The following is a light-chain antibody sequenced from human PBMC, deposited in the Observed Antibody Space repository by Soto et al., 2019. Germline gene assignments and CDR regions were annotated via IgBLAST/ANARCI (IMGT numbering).Light chain of an antibody. J-gene: IGKJ2*01. V-gene: IGKV1-5*03. CDR2: KAS. CDR3: QEYNSHSRYT. CDR1: QSISDW. Sequence: DIQMTQSPSTLSASVGDRVTITCRASQSISDWLAWDQQKQGKAPKLLIYKASSLESGVPSRFSGSGSGTEFTLTISSLQPDDYAIYYCQEYNSHSRYTFGQGTKLEIK.